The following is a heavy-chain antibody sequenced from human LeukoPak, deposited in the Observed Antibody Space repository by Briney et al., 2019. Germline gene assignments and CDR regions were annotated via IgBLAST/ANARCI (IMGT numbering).Heavy chain of an antibody. CDR3: TRGLEGFTAYDDY. J-gene: IGHJ4*02. CDR1: GFSVGDYA. CDR2: IRSKTYGGTA. D-gene: IGHD5-12*01. Sequence: QPGRSLRLSCTASGFSVGDYAMSWVRQAPGKGLEWVGLIRSKTYGGTADYAASVEGRFTISRDDSNNIAYLQMNSLKSEDTAVYYCTRGLEGFTAYDDYWGQGALVTVSS. V-gene: IGHV3-49*04.